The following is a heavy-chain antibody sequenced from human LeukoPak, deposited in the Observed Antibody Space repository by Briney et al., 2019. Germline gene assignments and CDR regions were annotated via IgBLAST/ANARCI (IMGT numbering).Heavy chain of an antibody. CDR3: ARDTQRGYSYGYAFDI. Sequence: SQTLSLTCTVSGGSISSGGYYWSWIRQHPGKGLEWFGYIYYSGSTYYNPSLKSRVTISVDTSKNQFSLKLSSVTAADTAVYYCARDTQRGYSYGYAFDIWGQGTMVTVSS. D-gene: IGHD5-18*01. V-gene: IGHV4-31*03. J-gene: IGHJ3*02. CDR1: GGSISSGGYY. CDR2: IYYSGST.